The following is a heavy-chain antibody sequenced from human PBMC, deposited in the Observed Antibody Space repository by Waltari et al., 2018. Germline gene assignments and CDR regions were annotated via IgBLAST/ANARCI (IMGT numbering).Heavy chain of an antibody. Sequence: QVQLVQSGAEVKKPGASVKVSCKASGYTFTGYYMHWVRQAPGQGLEWMGLINPNSVGTTDAKNVHGRVTMTRDTSISTAYMELSRLRSDDTAVYYCAREVGDYGYFDYWGQGTLVTVSS. V-gene: IGHV1-2*02. D-gene: IGHD4-17*01. J-gene: IGHJ4*02. CDR2: INPNSVGT. CDR1: GYTFTGYY. CDR3: AREVGDYGYFDY.